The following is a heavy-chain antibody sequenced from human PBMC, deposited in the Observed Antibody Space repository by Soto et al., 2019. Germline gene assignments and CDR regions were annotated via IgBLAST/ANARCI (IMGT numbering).Heavy chain of an antibody. CDR2: ISSNGGST. J-gene: IGHJ4*02. D-gene: IGHD3-16*01. Sequence: GGSLRLSCSASGFTFSSYAMHWVRQAPGKGLEYVSAISSNGGSTYYADSVKGRLTISSDNSKNTLYLQMSSLRAEDTAVYYWGGGGSLFDYWGQGTLVTVSS. V-gene: IGHV3-64D*06. CDR1: GFTFSSYA. CDR3: GGGGSLFDY.